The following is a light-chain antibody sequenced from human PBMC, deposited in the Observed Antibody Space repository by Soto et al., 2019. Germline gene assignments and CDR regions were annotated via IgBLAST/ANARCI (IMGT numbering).Light chain of an antibody. CDR3: LQYGSSPS. Sequence: EIDLTQFPGSQCVSLGASATLYCRASQSVSRDYLAWYKPKPGQAPRILIYGESSRAPGIQDRFIVIGSGTEFTTAVRGVQPDEFALYDCLQYGSSPSLVGGTKVDIK. CDR2: GES. V-gene: IGKV3-20*01. J-gene: IGKJ4*01. CDR1: QSVSRDY.